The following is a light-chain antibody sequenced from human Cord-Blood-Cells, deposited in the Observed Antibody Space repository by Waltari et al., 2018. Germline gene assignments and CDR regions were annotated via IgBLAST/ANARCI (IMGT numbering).Light chain of an antibody. CDR1: QSVLSSSNNKNY. V-gene: IGKV4-1*01. CDR3: QQYYSTPWT. Sequence: DIVMTQSPDSLAVPLGERATINCKSSQSVLSSSNNKNYLAWYQQKPGQPPKLLIYWASTRESGVPDRFSGSGSGTDFTLTISSLQAEDVAVYYCQQYYSTPWTFGQGTKVEIK. J-gene: IGKJ1*01. CDR2: WAS.